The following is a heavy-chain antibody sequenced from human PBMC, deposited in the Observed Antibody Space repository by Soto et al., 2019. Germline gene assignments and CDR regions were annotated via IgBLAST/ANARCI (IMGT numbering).Heavy chain of an antibody. D-gene: IGHD6-13*01. CDR1: GFTFNSFA. CDR2: ISYDGTNK. CDR3: ANMAAAATG. V-gene: IGHV3-30*01. J-gene: IGHJ4*02. Sequence: PGGSLRLSCAASGFTFNSFALHWVRQAPGQGLEWVAGISYDGTNKHYAASVKGRFTVSRDNSGNTLYLQMNTLRDEDTAVYYCANMAAAATGWGQGTLVTVSS.